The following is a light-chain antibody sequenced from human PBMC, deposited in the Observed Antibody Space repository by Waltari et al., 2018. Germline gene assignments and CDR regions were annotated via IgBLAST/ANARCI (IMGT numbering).Light chain of an antibody. J-gene: IGLJ3*02. V-gene: IGLV2-14*03. CDR2: DVS. Sequence: QSALTQPASVSESPGQSITISCTGTSSDVGGYNYVSCYRHHPGKAPKLMIYDVSHRPSGVSDRCSGSKSGNTASLTISGLQAEDEADYFCSSYTIISTWVFGGGTKLTVL. CDR1: SSDVGGYNY. CDR3: SSYTIISTWV.